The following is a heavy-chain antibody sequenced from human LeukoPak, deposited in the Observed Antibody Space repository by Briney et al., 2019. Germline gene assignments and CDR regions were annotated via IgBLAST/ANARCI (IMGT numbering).Heavy chain of an antibody. J-gene: IGHJ4*02. CDR3: ARGRSYGFDFDS. CDR2: KYYSGST. V-gene: IGHV4-61*01. CDR1: GVSINTCCYY. Sequence: SETLSLTCDVSGVSINTCCYYWTWIRQPPGKGLEWIGYKYYSGSTRYNSPLRSRLTISLDSSKNQFSLRLTSVTAADTAVYYCARGRSYGFDFDSWGPGTLVTVSS. D-gene: IGHD5-18*01.